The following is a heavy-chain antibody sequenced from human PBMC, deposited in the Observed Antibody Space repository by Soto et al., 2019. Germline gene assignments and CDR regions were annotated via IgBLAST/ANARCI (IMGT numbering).Heavy chain of an antibody. CDR1: CGSISSDY. CDR2: IYYSGST. Sequence: PSETLSLTCTVSCGSISSDYWSWIRQPPGKGLEWIGYIYYSGSTNYNPSLKSRVTISVDTSKNQFSLKLSSVTAADTAVYYCARETPPGDSSSWYDYWGQGTLVTVSS. CDR3: ARETPPGDSSSWYDY. J-gene: IGHJ4*02. V-gene: IGHV4-59*01. D-gene: IGHD6-13*01.